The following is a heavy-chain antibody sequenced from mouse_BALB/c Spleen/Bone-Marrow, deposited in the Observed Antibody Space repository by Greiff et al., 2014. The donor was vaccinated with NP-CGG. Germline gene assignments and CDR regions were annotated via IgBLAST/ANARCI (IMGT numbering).Heavy chain of an antibody. Sequence: VQLKESGGGLVQPGGFLRLSCATSGFTFTDHYVSWVRQPPGKALEWLGFIRNKANGYTTEYSASVKGRFTISRDNSQSIVYLQMNTLRAEDSATYYCARDYSYYFDYWGQGTTLPVSS. CDR1: GFTFTDHY. CDR3: ARDYSYYFDY. CDR2: IRNKANGYTT. J-gene: IGHJ2*01. D-gene: IGHD2-1*01. V-gene: IGHV7-3*02.